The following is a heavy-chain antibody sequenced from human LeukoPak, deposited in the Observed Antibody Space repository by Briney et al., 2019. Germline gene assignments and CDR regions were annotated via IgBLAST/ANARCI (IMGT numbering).Heavy chain of an antibody. V-gene: IGHV1-8*01. CDR1: GYTFSTYD. D-gene: IGHD3-10*01. J-gene: IGHJ4*02. CDR2: MNPNRGNT. Sequence: GASVTVSCKASGYTFSTYDIHWVRQATGQGLEWMGWMNPNRGNTGYAQKLHGRVTMTRTTSISTAYMELSGLRSEDTAVYYCARVRYYGTGIYYRGLAYWGQGSLVTVSS. CDR3: ARVRYYGTGIYYRGLAY.